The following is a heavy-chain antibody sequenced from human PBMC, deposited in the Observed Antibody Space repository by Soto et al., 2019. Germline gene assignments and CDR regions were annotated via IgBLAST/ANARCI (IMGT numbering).Heavy chain of an antibody. D-gene: IGHD5-18*01. CDR1: GFTFSSYS. Sequence: PGGSLRLSCAASGFTFSSYSMNWVRQAPGKGLEWVSSISSTSSYIFRADSLKGRLTISRDNAKNSLFLQMDSLRAEDSAIYYCARGMGTAMVTLSFDYWGQGALVTVSS. V-gene: IGHV3-21*01. CDR2: ISSTSSYI. CDR3: ARGMGTAMVTLSFDY. J-gene: IGHJ4*02.